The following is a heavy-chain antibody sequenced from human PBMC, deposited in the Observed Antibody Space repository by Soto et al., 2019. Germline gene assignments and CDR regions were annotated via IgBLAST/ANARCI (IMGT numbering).Heavy chain of an antibody. CDR1: GGTFSSYA. Sequence: SVKVSCKTSGGTFSSYAISWVRQAPGQGLEWMGGIIPIFGTANYAQKFQGRVTITADESTSTAYMELSSLRSEDTAVYYCARGGSYYYYGMDVWGQGTTVTVSS. V-gene: IGHV1-69*13. J-gene: IGHJ6*02. CDR2: IIPIFGTA. D-gene: IGHD1-26*01. CDR3: ARGGSYYYYGMDV.